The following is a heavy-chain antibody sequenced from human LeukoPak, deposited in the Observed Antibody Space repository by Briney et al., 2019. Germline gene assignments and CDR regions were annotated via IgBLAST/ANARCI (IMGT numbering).Heavy chain of an antibody. CDR2: INHSGST. V-gene: IGHV4-34*01. CDR1: GGSFSGYY. Sequence: SETLSLTCAVYGGSFSGYYWSWIRQPPGKGLEWIGEINHSGSTNYNPSLTSRVTISVDTSKNQFSLKLSSVTAADTAVYYCARIVVVPAAMALNYYYYGMDVWGQGTTVTVSS. CDR3: ARIVVVPAAMALNYYYYGMDV. J-gene: IGHJ6*02. D-gene: IGHD2-2*01.